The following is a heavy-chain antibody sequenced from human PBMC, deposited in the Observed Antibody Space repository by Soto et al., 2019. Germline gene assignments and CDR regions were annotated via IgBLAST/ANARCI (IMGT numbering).Heavy chain of an antibody. CDR2: VFDGVST. J-gene: IGHJ4*02. V-gene: IGHV4-34*12. D-gene: IGHD3-22*01. CDR3: ARPHYESNTFYSYFDS. Sequence: PSETLSLTCEVSGGSFSRYYWSWIRQPPGKGLEWIGEVFDGVSTIYNPSLQSRVTISIDTSKNQFSLELTSVTAADSAVYYCARPHYESNTFYSYFDSWGQGTLVTVSS. CDR1: GGSFSRYY.